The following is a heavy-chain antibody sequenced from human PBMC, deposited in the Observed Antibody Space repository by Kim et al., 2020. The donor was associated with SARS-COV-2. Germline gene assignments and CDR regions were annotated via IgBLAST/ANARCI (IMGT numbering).Heavy chain of an antibody. J-gene: IGHJ4*02. Sequence: FTISRDESKNTLYLQMNSLKTEDTAVYYCTTDGGPDIVVVPAAPYYFDYWGQGTLVTVSS. D-gene: IGHD2-2*01. CDR3: TTDGGPDIVVVPAAPYYFDY. V-gene: IGHV3-15*01.